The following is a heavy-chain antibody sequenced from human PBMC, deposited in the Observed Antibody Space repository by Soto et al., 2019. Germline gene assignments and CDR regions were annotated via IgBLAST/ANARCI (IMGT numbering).Heavy chain of an antibody. CDR1: GFTFRNND. V-gene: IGHV3-13*05. CDR2: ISAAGDP. J-gene: IGHJ6*02. Sequence: EVQLVESGGGLVQPGGSLRLSCEASGFTFRNNDMHWVRQGTGKGLEWVSGISAAGDPDYADSVEGRFTISRENAQNSCLLQMNSLRVGDTAVYYCARTDSDFYGLDVWGQGTTVIVSS. D-gene: IGHD5-18*01. CDR3: ARTDSDFYGLDV.